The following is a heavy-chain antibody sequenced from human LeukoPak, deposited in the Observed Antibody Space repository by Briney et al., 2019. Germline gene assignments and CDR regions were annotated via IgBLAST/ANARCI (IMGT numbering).Heavy chain of an antibody. V-gene: IGHV4-59*01. CDR1: GGSISSYY. CDR3: ARDGALPADNYCYYYGMDV. Sequence: PSETLSLTSAVSGGSISSYYWSWIRQPPGKGLEWIGHIYYSGSTNYNPSLKGRVTISVDTSKNQFSLKLSSVTAADTAVYYCARDGALPADNYCYYYGMDVWGQGTTVTVSS. CDR2: IYYSGST. D-gene: IGHD2-2*01. J-gene: IGHJ6*02.